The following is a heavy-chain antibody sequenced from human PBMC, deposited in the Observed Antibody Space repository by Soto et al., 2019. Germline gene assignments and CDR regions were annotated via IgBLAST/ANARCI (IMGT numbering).Heavy chain of an antibody. CDR1: GGSINTFY. CDR3: AREGSYSAYNFAHGIQLWSFDF. V-gene: IGHV4-4*07. CDR2: IFSSGST. Sequence: PSATLSLTCTVSGGSINTFYWSWVRQPAGKGLEWIGRIFSSGSTSFNPSLESRGAMSVDTSKNHFSLNLSSVTAADMAVYYCAREGSYSAYNFAHGIQLWSFDFWGQGALGTVSS. J-gene: IGHJ4*02. D-gene: IGHD5-12*01.